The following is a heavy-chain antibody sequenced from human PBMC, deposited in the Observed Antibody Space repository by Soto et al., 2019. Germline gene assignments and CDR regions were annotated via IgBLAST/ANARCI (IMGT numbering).Heavy chain of an antibody. Sequence: QVQLVESGGGVVQPGRSLRLSCAASGFTFSSYGMHWVRQAPGKGLEWVAVISYDGSNKYYADSVKGRFTISRDNSKNTLYLQMNSLRAQDTAVYYCAILLRLSPRKGLHDYWGKGTLVTVSS. CDR3: AILLRLSPRKGLHDY. D-gene: IGHD2-21*02. J-gene: IGHJ4*02. CDR2: ISYDGSNK. V-gene: IGHV3-30*03. CDR1: GFTFSSYG.